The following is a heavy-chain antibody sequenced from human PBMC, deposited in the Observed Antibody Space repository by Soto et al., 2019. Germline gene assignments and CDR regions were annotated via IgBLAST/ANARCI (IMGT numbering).Heavy chain of an antibody. CDR3: AEAVVWDGDYGLTNYYGMDF. J-gene: IGHJ6*02. CDR1: GGTFSSYA. CDR2: IIPIFGTA. D-gene: IGHD4-17*01. Sequence: QVQLVQSGAEVKKPGSSVKVSCKASGGTFSSYAISWVRQAPGQGLEWMGGIIPIFGTANYAQKFQGRVTITADESTSTAYIELSSVSSEDTAVYYCAEAVVWDGDYGLTNYYGMDFGGQGTTVTV. V-gene: IGHV1-69*01.